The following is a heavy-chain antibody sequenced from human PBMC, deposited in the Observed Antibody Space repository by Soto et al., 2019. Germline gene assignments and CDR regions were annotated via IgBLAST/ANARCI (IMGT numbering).Heavy chain of an antibody. D-gene: IGHD3-9*01. Sequence: GGSLRLSCAASGFTFSSYAMSWVRQAPGKGLEWVSAISDSGGSTYYADSVKGRFTISRDNSKNTLYLQMNSLRAEDTAVYYCAKVDDILTGYYNNYFDYWGQGTLVTVSS. J-gene: IGHJ4*02. CDR2: ISDSGGST. V-gene: IGHV3-23*01. CDR3: AKVDDILTGYYNNYFDY. CDR1: GFTFSSYA.